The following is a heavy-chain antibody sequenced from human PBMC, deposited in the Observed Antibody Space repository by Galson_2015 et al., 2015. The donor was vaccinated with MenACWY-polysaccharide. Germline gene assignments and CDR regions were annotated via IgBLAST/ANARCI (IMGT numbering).Heavy chain of an antibody. V-gene: IGHV4-59*13. CDR1: GASMSNYS. CDR3: ARRATTGWFDP. D-gene: IGHD4-17*01. J-gene: IGHJ5*02. Sequence: SETLSLTCTVSGASMSNYSWTWIRQSPGKGLEWIGHIYHSGATNYNPSLQSRVTISADASKDQISLNLASVSAADTAVYYCARRATTGWFDPWGQGTPVTVSS. CDR2: IYHSGAT.